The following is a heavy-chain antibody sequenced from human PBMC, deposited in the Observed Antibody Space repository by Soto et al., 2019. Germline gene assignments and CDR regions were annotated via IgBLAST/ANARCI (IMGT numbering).Heavy chain of an antibody. Sequence: QVQLVQSGAEVKMPGSSVKVSCTASGGTFTSYTFSWVRQVPGQGLEWMGRIIPILRMADFAQKFQGRVTINADESTSTVYMKLSGLRSEDTAVYYCATSYGSGSAHFDYWGQGTLVTVS. V-gene: IGHV1-69*02. CDR2: IIPILRMA. CDR1: GGTFTSYT. D-gene: IGHD3-10*01. J-gene: IGHJ4*02. CDR3: ATSYGSGSAHFDY.